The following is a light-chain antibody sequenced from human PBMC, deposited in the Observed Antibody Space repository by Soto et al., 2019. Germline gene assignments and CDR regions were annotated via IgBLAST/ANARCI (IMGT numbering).Light chain of an antibody. CDR3: LQDHDDSWT. J-gene: IGKJ1*01. CDR2: AAS. V-gene: IGKV1-6*01. Sequence: IQMTQAPSSLSASVGDRFTVTCRASGDIGSDLSWYQQKPGKAPTLLIYAASNLQSGVPSRFRGSRSGTEFTLTVSSLQPEDFATHYCLQDHDDSWTFGQGTKVDIK. CDR1: GDIGSD.